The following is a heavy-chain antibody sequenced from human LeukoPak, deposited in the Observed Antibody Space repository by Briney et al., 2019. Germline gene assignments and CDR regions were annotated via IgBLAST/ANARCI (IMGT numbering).Heavy chain of an antibody. CDR1: GGSFGGYY. CDR2: INHSGST. CDR3: ARGRGPYYDSSGYYR. J-gene: IGHJ4*02. D-gene: IGHD3-22*01. V-gene: IGHV4-34*01. Sequence: SETLSLTCAVYGGSFGGYYWSWIRQPPGKGLEWIGEINHSGSTNYNPSLKSRVTISVDTSKNQFSLKLSSVTAADTAVYYCARGRGPYYDSSGYYRWGQGTLVTVSS.